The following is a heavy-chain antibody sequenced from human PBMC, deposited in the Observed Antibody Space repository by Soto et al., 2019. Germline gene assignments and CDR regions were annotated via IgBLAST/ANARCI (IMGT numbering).Heavy chain of an antibody. CDR3: ARHLAVAVIGASDY. J-gene: IGHJ4*02. Sequence: NLSLTCNVSGGSISSSSYYWGWIRQPPGKALEWIGSIYYSGSTYYNPSLKSRVTISVDTSKNQFSLKLSSVTAADTAVYYCARHLAVAVIGASDYWGQGAQVTVSS. CDR1: GGSISSSSYY. V-gene: IGHV4-39*01. D-gene: IGHD6-19*01. CDR2: IYYSGST.